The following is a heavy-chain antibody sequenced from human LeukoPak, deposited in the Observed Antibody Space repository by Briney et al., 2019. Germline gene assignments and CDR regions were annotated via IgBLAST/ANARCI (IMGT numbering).Heavy chain of an antibody. CDR1: GFTFSSYG. CDR3: AKASIIVVVTQAFDI. J-gene: IGHJ3*02. Sequence: PGGSLRLSCAASGFTFSSYGMHWVRQAPGKGLEWVAAIWYDGSIQYYADSVKGRFTISKDNSKNALFLQMNSLRAEDTAVYYCAKASIIVVVTQAFDIWGQGTMVTVSS. V-gene: IGHV3-33*06. CDR2: IWYDGSIQ. D-gene: IGHD3-22*01.